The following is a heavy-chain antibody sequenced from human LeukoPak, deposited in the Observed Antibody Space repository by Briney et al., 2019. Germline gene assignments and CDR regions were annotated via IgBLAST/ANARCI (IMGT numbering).Heavy chain of an antibody. Sequence: PGGSLRLSCAASEFSVGSNYMTWVRQAPGKGLEWVSLIYSGGSTYYADSVKGRLTISRDNAKNSLYLQMNSLRVEDTAVYYCARSMVGEWLFLALDIWGQGTKVTVSS. CDR2: IYSGGST. J-gene: IGHJ3*02. CDR1: EFSVGSNY. D-gene: IGHD3-3*01. CDR3: ARSMVGEWLFLALDI. V-gene: IGHV3-66*01.